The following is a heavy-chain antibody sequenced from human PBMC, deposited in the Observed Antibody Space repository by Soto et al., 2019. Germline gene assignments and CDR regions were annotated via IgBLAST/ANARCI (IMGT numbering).Heavy chain of an antibody. CDR3: ARDVATVTTHNWFDP. Sequence: HPGGSLRLSCAASGFTVSSNYMSWVRQAPGKGLEWVSVIYSGGSTYYADSVKGRFTISRDNSKNTLYLQMNSLRAEDTAVYYCARDVATVTTHNWFDPWGQGTLVTV. D-gene: IGHD4-17*01. V-gene: IGHV3-66*01. CDR1: GFTVSSNY. J-gene: IGHJ5*02. CDR2: IYSGGST.